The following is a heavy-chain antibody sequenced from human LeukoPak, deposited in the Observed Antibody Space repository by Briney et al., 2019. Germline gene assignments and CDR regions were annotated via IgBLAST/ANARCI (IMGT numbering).Heavy chain of an antibody. D-gene: IGHD3-10*02. J-gene: IGHJ6*04. CDR3: AELGITMIGGV. CDR1: RFTFSSYG. V-gene: IGHV3-30*02. Sequence: GGSLRLSCAASRFTFSSYGMHWVRQAPGKGLEWVAYIQYDGSNEQYADSVKGRFSISRDSFKNILYLQMNSLRAEDTAVYYCAELGITMIGGVWGKGTTVTISS. CDR2: IQYDGSNE.